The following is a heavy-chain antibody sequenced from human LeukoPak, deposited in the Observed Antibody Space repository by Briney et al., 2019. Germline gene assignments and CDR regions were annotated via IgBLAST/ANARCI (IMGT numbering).Heavy chain of an antibody. J-gene: IGHJ3*02. CDR1: GFTFSSYA. CDR2: ISYDGSNK. CDR3: ARECSGSPSGAFDI. V-gene: IGHV3-30*01. D-gene: IGHD1-26*01. Sequence: PGRSLRLSCAASGFTFSSYAMHWVRQAPGKGLEWVAVISYDGSNKYYADSVKGRFTISRDNSKNTLYLQMNSLRAEDTAVYYCARECSGSPSGAFDIWGQGTMVTVSS.